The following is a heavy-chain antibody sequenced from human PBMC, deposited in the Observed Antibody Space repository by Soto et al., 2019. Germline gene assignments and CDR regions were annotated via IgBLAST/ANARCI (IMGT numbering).Heavy chain of an antibody. J-gene: IGHJ6*02. CDR3: ARDRFCSGGSCDYYGMDV. D-gene: IGHD2-15*01. CDR2: IYYSGST. CDR1: GGSISSGGYY. Sequence: PSETLSLTCTVSGGSISSGGYYWSWIRQHPGKGLEWIGYIYYSGSTYYNPSLKSRVTISVDTSKNQFSLKLSSVTAADTAVYYCARDRFCSGGSCDYYGMDVWGQGTTVTVS. V-gene: IGHV4-31*03.